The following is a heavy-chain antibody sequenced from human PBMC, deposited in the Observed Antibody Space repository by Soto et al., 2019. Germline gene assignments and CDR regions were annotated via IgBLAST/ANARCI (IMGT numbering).Heavy chain of an antibody. Sequence: PGGSLRLSCAASGFTFHDYGMSWVRQAPGKGLEWVSAFSSGGGGTCYADSVKGRFTISRDNSKNTLSLQMNSLRAEDTAVYYCTKANRYCSGANCFTFDYWGLGTLVTVSS. CDR2: FSSGGGGT. V-gene: IGHV3-23*01. J-gene: IGHJ4*02. D-gene: IGHD2-15*01. CDR3: TKANRYCSGANCFTFDY. CDR1: GFTFHDYG.